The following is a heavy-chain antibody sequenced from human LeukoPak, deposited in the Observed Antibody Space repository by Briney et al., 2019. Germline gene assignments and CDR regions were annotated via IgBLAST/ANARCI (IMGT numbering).Heavy chain of an antibody. CDR2: ISSSGSTI. D-gene: IGHD3-9*01. V-gene: IGHV3-11*01. CDR3: AREGGADILTGYYTKYYFDY. J-gene: IGHJ4*02. Sequence: GGSLRLSCAASGFTFSDYYMSWIRQAPGKGLEWVSYISSSGSTIYYADSVKGRFTISRDNAKNSLYLQMNSLRAEDTAVYYCAREGGADILTGYYTKYYFDYWGQGTLVTVSS. CDR1: GFTFSDYY.